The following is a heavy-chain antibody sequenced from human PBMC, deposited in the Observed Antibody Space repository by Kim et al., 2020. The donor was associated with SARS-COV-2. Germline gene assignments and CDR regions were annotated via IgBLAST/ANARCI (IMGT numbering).Heavy chain of an antibody. Sequence: GGSLRLSCAASGFTFSSYGMHWVRQAPGKGLEWVAVIWYDGSNKYYADSVKGRFTISRDNSKNTLYLQMNSLRAEDTAVYYCAREGLLLWFGDLPYYYYMDVWGKGTTVTVSS. D-gene: IGHD3-10*01. J-gene: IGHJ6*03. CDR3: AREGLLLWFGDLPYYYYMDV. CDR2: IWYDGSNK. CDR1: GFTFSSYG. V-gene: IGHV3-33*01.